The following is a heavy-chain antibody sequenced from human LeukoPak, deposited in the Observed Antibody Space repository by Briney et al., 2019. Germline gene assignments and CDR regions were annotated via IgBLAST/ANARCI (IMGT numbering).Heavy chain of an antibody. CDR1: GYTFTSYG. V-gene: IGHV1-18*01. J-gene: IGHJ6*02. Sequence: GASVTVSCKASGYTFTSYGISWVRQAPGQGLEWMGWISAYNGNTNYAQKLQGRVTMTTDTSTSTAYMELRSLRSDDTAVYYCARDLTRFLEWLLPNYYYYGMDVWGQGTTVTVSS. D-gene: IGHD3-3*01. CDR3: ARDLTRFLEWLLPNYYYYGMDV. CDR2: ISAYNGNT.